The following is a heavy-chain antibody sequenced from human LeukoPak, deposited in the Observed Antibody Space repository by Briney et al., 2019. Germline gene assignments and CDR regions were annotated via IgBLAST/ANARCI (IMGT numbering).Heavy chain of an antibody. CDR1: GFTFSSYA. V-gene: IGHV3-30-3*01. CDR3: ARNQAPGAFDI. J-gene: IGHJ3*02. CDR2: ISYDGSNK. Sequence: GGSLRLSCAASGFTFSSYAMHWVRQAPGKGLEWVAVISYDGSNKYYADSVKGRFTISRDNSKNTLYLQMNSLRAEDTAVYYCARNQAPGAFDIWGQGTMVTVSS.